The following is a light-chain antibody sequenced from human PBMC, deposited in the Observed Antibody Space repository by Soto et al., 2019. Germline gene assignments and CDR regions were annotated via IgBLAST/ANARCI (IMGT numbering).Light chain of an antibody. CDR3: QQYNNWPRT. V-gene: IGKV3-15*01. CDR2: DAS. CDR1: QSVSSN. Sequence: EIVMTQSPATLSVSPGERVTLSCRASQSVSSNLAWYQQKPGQAPRLLIYDASTRAPGIPARFSGSGSATEFTPTISSLQSEDFAVYYCQQYNNWPRTFGQGTKVDIK. J-gene: IGKJ1*01.